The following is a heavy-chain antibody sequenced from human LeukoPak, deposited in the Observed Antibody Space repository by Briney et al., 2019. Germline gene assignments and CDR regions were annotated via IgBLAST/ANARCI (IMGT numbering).Heavy chain of an antibody. CDR3: ARDLEMGNWGNFDY. CDR2: IRGNGET. CDR1: GFSFSSFA. J-gene: IGHJ4*02. D-gene: IGHD7-27*01. V-gene: IGHV3-23*01. Sequence: GGSLRLSCAASGFSFSSFAMSWVRQGPARGLEWVSSIRGNGETFYADSVKGRFTLSSDSSRNTVYFQLNNLRVEDTAVYYCARDLEMGNWGNFDYWGQGTLVTVSS.